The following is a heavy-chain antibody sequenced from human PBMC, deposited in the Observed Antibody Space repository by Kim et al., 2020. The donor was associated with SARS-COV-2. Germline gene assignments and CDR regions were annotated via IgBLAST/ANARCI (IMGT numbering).Heavy chain of an antibody. D-gene: IGHD1-26*01. J-gene: IGHJ4*02. CDR2: NP. Sequence: NPKYAQGLKERFVFSLDTSVSTAYLQISNLKAEDTAVYFCAREVRSGRVDYWGQGTLVTVSS. V-gene: IGHV7-4-1*02. CDR3: AREVRSGRVDY.